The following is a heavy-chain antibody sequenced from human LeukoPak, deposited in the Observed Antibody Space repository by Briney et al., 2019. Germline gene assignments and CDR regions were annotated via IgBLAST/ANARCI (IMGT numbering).Heavy chain of an antibody. D-gene: IGHD4-17*01. J-gene: IGHJ4*02. CDR2: IYPGDSET. Sequence: GESLKISCKGSGYNFISYWIGWVRQMPGKGLEWMGIIYPGDSETRYSPSFQGQVTISADKSITTAYLQWSSLRASDTAMYYCARLMSYGDYVGYWGQGTLVTVSS. V-gene: IGHV5-51*01. CDR3: ARLMSYGDYVGY. CDR1: GYNFISYW.